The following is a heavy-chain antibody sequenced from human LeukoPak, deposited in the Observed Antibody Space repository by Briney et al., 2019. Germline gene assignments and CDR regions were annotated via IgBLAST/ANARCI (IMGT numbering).Heavy chain of an antibody. J-gene: IGHJ4*02. CDR2: IYYSGST. V-gene: IGHV4-61*01. D-gene: IGHD5-18*01. CDR3: ARGQRIQLWSPPDY. Sequence: PSETLSLTCTVSGGSISSSSYYWSWIRQPPGKGLEWIGYIYYSGSTNYNPSLKSRVTISVDTSKNQFSLKLSSVTAADTAVYYCARGQRIQLWSPPDYWGQGTLVTVSS. CDR1: GGSISSSSYY.